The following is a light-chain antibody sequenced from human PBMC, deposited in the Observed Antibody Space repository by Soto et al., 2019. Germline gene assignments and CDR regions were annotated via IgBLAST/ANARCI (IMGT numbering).Light chain of an antibody. CDR2: KAS. CDR3: QQYSYFAT. Sequence: DIQMTQSPSTLSASVGDRVTITCRASQSISSWLTWYQQKAGQAPKLLIYKASIVESGVPSRFSGSGSGTEFTLTISSLQPDDSAPYYCQQYSYFATFGQWTRVEVK. CDR1: QSISSW. V-gene: IGKV1-5*03. J-gene: IGKJ1*01.